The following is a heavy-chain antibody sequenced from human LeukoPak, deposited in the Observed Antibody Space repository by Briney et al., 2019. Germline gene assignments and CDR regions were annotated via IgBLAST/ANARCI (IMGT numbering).Heavy chain of an antibody. CDR2: VSLAGQT. V-gene: IGHV4-4*02. J-gene: IGHJ4*02. D-gene: IGHD1-26*01. CDR1: GGSLSNTNW. Sequence: SGTLSLTCDVSGGSLSNTNWWSWVRPPPGRGLEWIGEVSLAGQTNYNPSLNGRVTMSLDESSNQLSLKLTSVTAADTAIYYCSRESGAFCPFGYWGQGTLVIVPS. CDR3: SRESGAFCPFGY.